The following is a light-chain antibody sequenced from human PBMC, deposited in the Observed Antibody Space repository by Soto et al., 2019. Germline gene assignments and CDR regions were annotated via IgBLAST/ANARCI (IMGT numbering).Light chain of an antibody. CDR2: DVS. V-gene: IGLV2-14*01. CDR3: SSYTSSSTL. Sequence: QSVLTQPASVSGSPGQSITISCTGTSSDVGGYNYVSWYQQHPGKAPKLMIYDVSNRPSGVSKRFSGSKSGNTASLTISGLQAEDEADYYCSSYTSSSTLFGNGTKLTVL. CDR1: SSDVGGYNY. J-gene: IGLJ1*01.